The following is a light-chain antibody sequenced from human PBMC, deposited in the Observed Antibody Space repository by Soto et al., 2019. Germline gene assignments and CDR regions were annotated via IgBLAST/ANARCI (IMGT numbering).Light chain of an antibody. Sequence: QSVLTEPASVTGSPGQSITISCTGTSSDVGDYDFVSWYQQHPGKAPKLMIYEVSNRPSGVSNRFSGSNSGNTASLTISGLXAEDEAEYYCSSYTSSSTLRVFGSGTKVTVL. CDR2: EVS. CDR3: SSYTSSSTLRV. CDR1: SSDVGDYDF. V-gene: IGLV2-14*01. J-gene: IGLJ1*01.